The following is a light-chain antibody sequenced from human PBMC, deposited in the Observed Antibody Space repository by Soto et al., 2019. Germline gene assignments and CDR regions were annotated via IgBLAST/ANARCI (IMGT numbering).Light chain of an antibody. J-gene: IGKJ2*01. CDR2: DAS. V-gene: IGKV1-5*01. CDR3: QQYTTYPYT. CDR1: QSVTNW. Sequence: DIQMTQSPSTLSASVGDRVTITCRASQSVTNWLAWYQQKPGKAPNLRIYDASRLQSGIPSRFSGSGSGTEFPLTISSLQPDDFATYYCQQYTTYPYTFGQGTKLEIK.